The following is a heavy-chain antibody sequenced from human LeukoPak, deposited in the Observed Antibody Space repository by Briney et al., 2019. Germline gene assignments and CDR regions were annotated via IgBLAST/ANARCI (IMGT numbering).Heavy chain of an antibody. D-gene: IGHD3-22*01. Sequence: GGSLRLSCAASGFTFSNAWLSWVRQAPGEGLEWVGRIRTSSEGEPTDYPGPVKGRFTISRDRSKDTVYLQMNSLKTEDTAVYYCTADFSHSSAWSFDYWGRGTLVTVSS. CDR1: GFTFSNAW. CDR3: TADFSHSSAWSFDY. J-gene: IGHJ4*02. V-gene: IGHV3-15*01. CDR2: IRTSSEGEPT.